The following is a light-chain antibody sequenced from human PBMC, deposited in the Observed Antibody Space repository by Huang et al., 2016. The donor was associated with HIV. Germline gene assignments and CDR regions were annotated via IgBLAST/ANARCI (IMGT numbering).Light chain of an antibody. CDR1: QGIANY. Sequence: DIQLTQSPSAMSASVGDRVSITCRASQGIANYLVWFQQRPGGAPKRLIYAASSLQSGVPSRFSGSGSGTKFTRTISGLQPEDFATYYCLQHHAYPRTFGQGTKVEV. CDR3: LQHHAYPRT. V-gene: IGKV1-17*03. CDR2: AAS. J-gene: IGKJ1*01.